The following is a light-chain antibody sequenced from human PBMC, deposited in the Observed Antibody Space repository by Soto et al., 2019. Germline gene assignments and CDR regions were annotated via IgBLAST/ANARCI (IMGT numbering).Light chain of an antibody. CDR3: QQYNNWPYT. CDR2: RAS. Sequence: EIVMTQSPATLSESPGGSATLSCRASQHVSSNFAWYRQTPGQAPTLLIYRASTMATGIPARFSGSGSGTEFTLTISSLQSEDFAVYYCQQYNNWPYTFGPGTKLEIK. J-gene: IGKJ2*01. V-gene: IGKV3-15*01. CDR1: QHVSSN.